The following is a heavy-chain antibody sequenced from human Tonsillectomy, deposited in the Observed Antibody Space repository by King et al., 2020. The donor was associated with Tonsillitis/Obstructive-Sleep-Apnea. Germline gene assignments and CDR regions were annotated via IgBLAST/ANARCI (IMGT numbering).Heavy chain of an antibody. CDR1: GFTFSSYS. Sequence: VQLVESGGGLVKPGGSLRLSCAASGFTFSSYSMNWVRQAPGKGLEWVSSISSYIYYAESVKGRFPISRDNAKNSMYLQMNSLRAEDTAVYYFARDNHGYDDWGQGTLVTVSS. V-gene: IGHV3-21*01. CDR2: ISSYI. J-gene: IGHJ4*02. CDR3: ARDNHGYDD. D-gene: IGHD3-3*01.